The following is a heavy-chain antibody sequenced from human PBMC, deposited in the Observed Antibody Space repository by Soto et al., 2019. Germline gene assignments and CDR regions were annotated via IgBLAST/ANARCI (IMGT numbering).Heavy chain of an antibody. V-gene: IGHV4-61*01. CDR3: ARTDSRGQWAGWY. J-gene: IGHJ4*02. Sequence: QVQLQESGPGLVKPSETLSPSSTVSGVSVSSGSYYWSWMRQPPGKVLEWIGYIYKTGSTNYNPSLKSRVTISVDPSQNQFSLKLSSVFAADAAVYYWARTDSRGQWAGWYWGQGTLVTVSS. D-gene: IGHD3-22*01. CDR1: GVSVSSGSYY. CDR2: IYKTGST.